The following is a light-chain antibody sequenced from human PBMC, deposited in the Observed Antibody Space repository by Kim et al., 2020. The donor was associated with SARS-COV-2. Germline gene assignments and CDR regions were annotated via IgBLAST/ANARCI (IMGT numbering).Light chain of an antibody. CDR1: QSVSSYF. CDR2: SAS. V-gene: IGKV3-20*01. CDR3: QQFSISPSYT. Sequence: EIVLTQSPGTLSLSPGERASLSCRASQSVSSYFLAWYQQKPGQAPRLLIYSASNRATGIPDRFSGSGSGTDFTLTISRLEPEDFSVYYCQQFSISPSYTFGQGTKLEI. J-gene: IGKJ2*01.